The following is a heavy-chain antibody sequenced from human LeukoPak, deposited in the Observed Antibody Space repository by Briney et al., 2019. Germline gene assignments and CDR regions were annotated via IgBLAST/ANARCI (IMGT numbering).Heavy chain of an antibody. V-gene: IGHV3-9*01. J-gene: IGHJ5*02. CDR2: ISWNSGSI. CDR3: AKDGIAAAGTNWFDP. D-gene: IGHD6-13*01. CDR1: GFTFDDYA. Sequence: PGGSLRLSCAASGFTFDDYAMHWVRQAPGKGLEWVSGISWNSGSIGYADSVKGRFTISRDNAKNSLYLQMNSLRAEDTALYYCAKDGIAAAGTNWFDPWGQGTQVTISS.